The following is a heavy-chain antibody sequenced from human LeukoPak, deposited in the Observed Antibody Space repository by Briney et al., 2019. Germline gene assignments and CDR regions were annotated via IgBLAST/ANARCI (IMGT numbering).Heavy chain of an antibody. V-gene: IGHV1-18*01. CDR1: GYTFTSYG. CDR3: ARSPFYYYDSSGYSTLGDSQH. D-gene: IGHD3-22*01. Sequence: ASVKVSCKASGYTFTSYGISWLRQAPGQGLEWMGWISAYNGNTNYAQKLQGRVTMTTDTSTSTAYMELRSLRSDDTAVYYCARSPFYYYDSSGYSTLGDSQHWGQGTLVTVSS. CDR2: ISAYNGNT. J-gene: IGHJ1*01.